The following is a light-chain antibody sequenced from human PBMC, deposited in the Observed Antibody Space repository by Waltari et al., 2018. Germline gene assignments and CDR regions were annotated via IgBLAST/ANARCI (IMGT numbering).Light chain of an antibody. Sequence: QAVVTQEPSLTVAPGETVTLTCDSNTGAVTSRHYPYWFQQKPGHAPRTLIYDTSNKHPWTPARFSGSLLGDKAALILSGAQPEDEAEYYCLLSYSGAWVFGGGTKLTVL. V-gene: IGLV7-46*01. CDR1: TGAVTSRHY. CDR3: LLSYSGAWV. J-gene: IGLJ2*01. CDR2: DTS.